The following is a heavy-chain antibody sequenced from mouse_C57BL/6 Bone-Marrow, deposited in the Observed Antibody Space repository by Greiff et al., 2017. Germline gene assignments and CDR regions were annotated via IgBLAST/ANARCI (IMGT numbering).Heavy chain of an antibody. Sequence: QVQLQQPGAELVRPGTSVKLSCKASGYTFTSYWMHWVKQRPGQGLEWIGVIDPSDSYTNYNQKFKGKATLTVDTSSSTSYMQHSSLTSEDSAVYYFETKGITTVVARYAMDYWGQGTSVTVSS. V-gene: IGHV1-59*01. CDR3: ETKGITTVVARYAMDY. CDR2: IDPSDSYT. D-gene: IGHD1-1*01. CDR1: GYTFTSYW. J-gene: IGHJ4*01.